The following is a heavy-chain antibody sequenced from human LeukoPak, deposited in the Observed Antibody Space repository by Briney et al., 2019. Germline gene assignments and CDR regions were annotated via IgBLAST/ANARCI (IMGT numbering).Heavy chain of an antibody. CDR2: IWYDGSNK. V-gene: IGHV3-33*06. CDR3: AKVAVAGTILDY. J-gene: IGHJ4*02. Sequence: GESLKISCAASGFTFSSYGMHWVRQAPGKGLEWVAVIWYDGSNKYYADSVKGRFTISRDNSKNTLYLQMNSLRAEDTAVYYCAKVAVAGTILDYWGQGTLVTVSS. D-gene: IGHD6-19*01. CDR1: GFTFSSYG.